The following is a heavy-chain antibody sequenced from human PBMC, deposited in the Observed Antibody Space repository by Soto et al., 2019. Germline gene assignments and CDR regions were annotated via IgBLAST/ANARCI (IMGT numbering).Heavy chain of an antibody. J-gene: IGHJ1*01. Sequence: SETLSLTCTVSGGSISSGGYYWSWIRQHPGKGLEWIGYIYYSGSTYYNPSLKSRVTISVDTSKNQFSLKLSSLRSEDTAVYYCARAWTITRDPFQHWGQGTLVTVSS. CDR3: ARAWTITRDPFQH. CDR1: GGSISSGGYY. D-gene: IGHD3-10*01. CDR2: IYYSGST. V-gene: IGHV4-31*03.